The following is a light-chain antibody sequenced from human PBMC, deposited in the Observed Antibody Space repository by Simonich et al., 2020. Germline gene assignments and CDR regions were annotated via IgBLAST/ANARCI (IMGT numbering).Light chain of an antibody. V-gene: IGLV2-14*01. CDR2: DGS. Sequence: QSALTQPASVSGSPGQSITIYCTGTSSDVGGYNYVSWYKQHPGKAPKLMIYDGSQRPSGVSNRFSGSKSGNTSSLTISGLQADDDADYYCSSYTSSSTLVFGGGTKLTVL. CDR3: SSYTSSSTLV. J-gene: IGLJ2*01. CDR1: SSDVGGYNY.